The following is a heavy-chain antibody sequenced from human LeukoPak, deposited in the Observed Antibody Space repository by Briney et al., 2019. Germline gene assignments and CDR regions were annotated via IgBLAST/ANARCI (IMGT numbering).Heavy chain of an antibody. J-gene: IGHJ6*03. CDR2: ISSSSSTI. Sequence: PAGSLRLSCAASGFTFSSYEMNWVRQAPGKGLEWVSYISSSSSTIYYADSVKGRFTISRDNAKNSLYLQMNSLRPEDTAVYYCARDPYSGSYGDFYYYYMDVWGKGTTVTISS. V-gene: IGHV3-48*03. D-gene: IGHD1-26*01. CDR1: GFTFSSYE. CDR3: ARDPYSGSYGDFYYYYMDV.